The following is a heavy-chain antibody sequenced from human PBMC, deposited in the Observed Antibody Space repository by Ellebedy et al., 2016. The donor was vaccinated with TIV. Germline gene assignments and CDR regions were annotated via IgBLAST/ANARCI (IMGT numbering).Heavy chain of an antibody. CDR3: ARGDNYYYDSSGYYYSY. J-gene: IGHJ4*02. V-gene: IGHV1-46*01. CDR2: INTTSGSS. CDR1: GYTFTSYF. Sequence: ASVKVSCKASGYTFTSYFLYWVRQAPGQGLEWMGIINTTSGSSNYAQKFQGRVTMTRDKSTSTVYMDLRSLRYEDTAVYYCARGDNYYYDSSGYYYSYWGQGTLVTVSS. D-gene: IGHD3-22*01.